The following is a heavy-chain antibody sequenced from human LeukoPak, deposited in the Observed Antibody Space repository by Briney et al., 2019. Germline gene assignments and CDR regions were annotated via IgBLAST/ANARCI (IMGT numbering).Heavy chain of an antibody. Sequence: SVKVSCKASGGTFSSYAISWVRQAPGQGLEWMGGIIPIFGTANYAQKFQGRVTITTDESTSTAYMELSSLRSEDTAVYYCAMCLDYCDYRYYFDYWGQGTLVTVSS. J-gene: IGHJ4*02. CDR1: GGTFSSYA. CDR3: AMCLDYCDYRYYFDY. D-gene: IGHD4-17*01. V-gene: IGHV1-69*05. CDR2: IIPIFGTA.